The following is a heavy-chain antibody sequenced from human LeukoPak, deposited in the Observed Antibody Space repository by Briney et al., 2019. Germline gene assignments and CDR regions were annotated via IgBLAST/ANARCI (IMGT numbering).Heavy chain of an antibody. V-gene: IGHV1-18*01. CDR2: ISAYNGNT. CDR3: ARRAGYSSSWNHYYYYYGMDV. J-gene: IGHJ6*02. D-gene: IGHD6-13*01. CDR1: GYTFTSYG. Sequence: GASVKVSCKASGYTFTSYGISWVRQAPGQGLEWMGWISAYNGNTNYAQKLQGRVTMTTDTSTSTAYMELRSLRSDDTAVYYCARRAGYSSSWNHYYYYYGMDVWGQGTTVTVSS.